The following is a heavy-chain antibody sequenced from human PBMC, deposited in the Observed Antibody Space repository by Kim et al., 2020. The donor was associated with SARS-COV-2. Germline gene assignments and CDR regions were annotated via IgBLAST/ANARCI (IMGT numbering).Heavy chain of an antibody. CDR2: IYYSGST. CDR1: GGSISSGGYY. V-gene: IGHV4-31*03. D-gene: IGHD3-22*01. Sequence: SETLSLTCTVSGGSISSGGYYWSWIRQHPGKGLEWIGYIYYSGSTYYNPSLKSRVTISVDTSKNQFSLKLSSVTAADTAGYYCASGQGLITMIVVVVGAFDYWGRGTLVTVSS. J-gene: IGHJ4*02. CDR3: ASGQGLITMIVVVVGAFDY.